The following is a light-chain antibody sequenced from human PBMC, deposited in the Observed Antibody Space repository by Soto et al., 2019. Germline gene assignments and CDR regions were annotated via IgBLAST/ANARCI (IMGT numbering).Light chain of an antibody. J-gene: IGLJ2*01. Sequence: QSALTQPASVSGSPGQSITISCTGTSSDVGSYNLVSWYQQHPGKAPKLMIYEGSKRPSGVSNRFSGSKSGNTASLTISGLQAEDEADDYCCSYAGSSTPSVVFGGGTKVTVL. V-gene: IGLV2-23*01. CDR2: EGS. CDR3: CSYAGSSTPSVV. CDR1: SSDVGSYNL.